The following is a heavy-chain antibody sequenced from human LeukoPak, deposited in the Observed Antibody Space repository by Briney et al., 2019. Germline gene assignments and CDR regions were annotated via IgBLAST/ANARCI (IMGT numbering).Heavy chain of an antibody. D-gene: IGHD3-22*01. V-gene: IGHV3-23*01. J-gene: IGHJ4*02. Sequence: GGSLRLSCAASGFTFSNYAMSWVRQVPGKGLEWVAAMSESGSSTWYADSVKGRLTISRDNSKNTLFLQMNSLRAEDTAVYYCAKDLYDSSGSRYDYWGQGTLVTVSS. CDR2: MSESGSST. CDR3: AKDLYDSSGSRYDY. CDR1: GFTFSNYA.